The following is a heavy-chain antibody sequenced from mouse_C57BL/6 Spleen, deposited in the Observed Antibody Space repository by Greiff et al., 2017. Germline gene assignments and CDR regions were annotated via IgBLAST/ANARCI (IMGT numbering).Heavy chain of an antibody. Sequence: VQLKESGPGLVKPSQSLSLTCSVTGYSITSGYYWNWIRQFPGNKLEWMGYISYDGSNNYNASLKNRISITRDTSKNQFFLKLNSLTTEDTATYYCARDDYARDYAMDYWGTGASVTVSS. J-gene: IGHJ4*01. V-gene: IGHV3-6*01. CDR3: ARDDYARDYAMDY. CDR1: GYSITSGYY. CDR2: ISYDGSN. D-gene: IGHD2-4*01.